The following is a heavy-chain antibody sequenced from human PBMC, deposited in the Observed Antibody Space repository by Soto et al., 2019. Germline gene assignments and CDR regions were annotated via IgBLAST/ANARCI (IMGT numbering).Heavy chain of an antibody. CDR2: INPSGGST. V-gene: IGHV1-46*01. D-gene: IGHD3-3*01. Sequence: ASVKVSCKASGYTFTSYYMHWVRQAPGQGLEWMGIINPSGGSTSYAQKFQGRVTMARDTSTSTVYMELSSLRSEDTAVYYCARDYRNGYDFWSGYYFYYYYGMDVWGQGTTVTVSS. CDR3: ARDYRNGYDFWSGYYFYYYYGMDV. J-gene: IGHJ6*02. CDR1: GYTFTSYY.